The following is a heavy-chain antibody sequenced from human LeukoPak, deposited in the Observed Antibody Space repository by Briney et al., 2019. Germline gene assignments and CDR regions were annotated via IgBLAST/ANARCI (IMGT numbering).Heavy chain of an antibody. V-gene: IGHV1-18*04. CDR2: ISAYNGNT. Sequence: ASVKVSCKASGYTFTGYYFHWVRQAPGQGLEWMGWISAYNGNTNYAQKLQGRVTMTTDIPTSTAYMELRSLRSDDTAVYYCAREKGWFDSWGQGTLVTVSS. J-gene: IGHJ5*01. CDR1: GYTFTGYY. CDR3: AREKGWFDS.